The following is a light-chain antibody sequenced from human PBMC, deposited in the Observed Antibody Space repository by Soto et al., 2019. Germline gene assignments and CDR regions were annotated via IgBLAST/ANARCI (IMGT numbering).Light chain of an antibody. CDR2: KAS. CDR3: QQYNSYSPT. J-gene: IGKJ1*01. CDR1: QSISTW. Sequence: DIQMTQSPSTLSASVGDRVTITCRASQSISTWLAWYQQEPGKAPKLLIHKASSLQSGVPSRFSGSGSGTDFTLTISSLHPDDVAPYYCQQYNSYSPTFDQGTRVEIK. V-gene: IGKV1-5*03.